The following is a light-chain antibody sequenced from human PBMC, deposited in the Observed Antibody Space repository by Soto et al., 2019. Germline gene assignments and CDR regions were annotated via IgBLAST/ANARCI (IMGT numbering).Light chain of an antibody. J-gene: IGLJ2*01. CDR1: SSDVGAYNY. Sequence: QSALTQPPSASGSPGQSVTISCTGTSSDVGAYNYVSWYQQHPGKAPKLMIYEVSKRPSGVPDRFSGSKSGNTASLTVSGLQAEDEADYYCSSYAGSTTFVFGGGTKVTVL. V-gene: IGLV2-8*01. CDR2: EVS. CDR3: SSYAGSTTFV.